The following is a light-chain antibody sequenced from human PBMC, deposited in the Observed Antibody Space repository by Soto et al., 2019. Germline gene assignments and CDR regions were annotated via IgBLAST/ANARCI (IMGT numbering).Light chain of an antibody. CDR3: CSFAGSYTLYV. Sequence: QSVLTQPRSVSGSPGQSVTISCTGTSSDVGGYSYVSWFQQHPGKAPKLMIYDVSKRPSEVPDRFSGSKSGNTASLTISGLQAEDEADYYCCSFAGSYTLYVFGTGTKVTVL. J-gene: IGLJ1*01. CDR2: DVS. V-gene: IGLV2-11*01. CDR1: SSDVGGYSY.